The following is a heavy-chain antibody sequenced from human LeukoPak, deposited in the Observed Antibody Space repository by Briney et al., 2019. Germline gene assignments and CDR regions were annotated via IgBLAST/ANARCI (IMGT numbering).Heavy chain of an antibody. V-gene: IGHV3-23*01. CDR3: AQAMVVNHYDSLPGY. J-gene: IGHJ4*02. Sequence: GGSLRPSCAASGFSFSNYAMSWVRQAPGKGLEWVSTISGSGSNTYYADSVKGRFTISRDNSKNTLYLQMNSLGAEDTAVYYCAQAMVVNHYDSLPGYWGQGTLVTVSS. D-gene: IGHD3-22*01. CDR1: GFSFSNYA. CDR2: ISGSGSNT.